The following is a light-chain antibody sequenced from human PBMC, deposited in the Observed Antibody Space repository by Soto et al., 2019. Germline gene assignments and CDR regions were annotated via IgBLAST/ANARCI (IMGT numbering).Light chain of an antibody. J-gene: IGKJ5*01. CDR3: QQRNAWPIT. Sequence: EFVLTQSPATLSLSPGERATLSCRASQSVGTYLVWYQHKPGQAPRLLIYDASKRAAGIPARFSGSGSGTDFTLTISRLEPEDFAVYFCQQRNAWPITFGQGTRLDMK. V-gene: IGKV3-11*01. CDR1: QSVGTY. CDR2: DAS.